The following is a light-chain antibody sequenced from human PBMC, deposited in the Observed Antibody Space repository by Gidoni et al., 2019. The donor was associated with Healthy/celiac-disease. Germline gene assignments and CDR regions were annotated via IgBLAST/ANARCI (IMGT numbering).Light chain of an antibody. V-gene: IGKV1-5*01. Sequence: DIQMTQSPSTLSASVGDRVTITCLASQSISSWLAWYQQKPGKAPKLLIYDASSLESGVPSRFSGSGSGTEFTLTISSLQPDDFATYYCQQYNSYRTFGQGTKVEIK. CDR3: QQYNSYRT. J-gene: IGKJ1*01. CDR2: DAS. CDR1: QSISSW.